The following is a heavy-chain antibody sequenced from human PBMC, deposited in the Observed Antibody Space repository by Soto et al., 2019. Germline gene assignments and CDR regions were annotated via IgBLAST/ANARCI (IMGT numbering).Heavy chain of an antibody. D-gene: IGHD3-10*01. CDR3: ARAVFRGVISYYYYYGMDV. V-gene: IGHV1-69*01. CDR1: GGTFSSYA. CDR2: IIPIFGTA. Sequence: QVQLVQSGAEVKKPGSSVKVSCKASGGTFSSYAISWVRQAPGQGLEWMGGIIPIFGTANYAQKFQGRVTITADESTSTAYMELSSLRSEDTAVYYCARAVFRGVISYYYYYGMDVWGQGTTVTVSS. J-gene: IGHJ6*02.